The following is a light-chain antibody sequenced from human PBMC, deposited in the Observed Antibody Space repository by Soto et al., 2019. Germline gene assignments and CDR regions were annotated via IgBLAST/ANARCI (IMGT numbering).Light chain of an antibody. V-gene: IGLV2-14*01. CDR1: SSDVAVYNY. CDR3: SSYRGSRALV. J-gene: IGLJ1*01. CDR2: EVS. Sequence: QSVLTQPASVSGSPGESITISCTGTSSDVAVYNYVSWYQHHPGKAPKLVIFEVSNRPSGVSNRFSGSKSANTASLTISGLQAEDEADYYCSSYRGSRALVFGTRTKVTVL.